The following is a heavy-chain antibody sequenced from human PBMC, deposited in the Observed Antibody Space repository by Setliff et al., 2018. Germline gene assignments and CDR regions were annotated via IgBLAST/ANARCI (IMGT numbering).Heavy chain of an antibody. CDR2: INRRGST. CDR3: ARGRNIAARLFDS. V-gene: IGHV4-61*09. J-gene: IGHJ4*02. Sequence: PSETLSLTCTVSGGSVNSGYDNWNWLRQPAGKGLEWIGHINRRGSTNFTPSLKSRVTISLDTSKNQFSLNLTSVTAADTAVYYCARGRNIAARLFDSWGQGTRVTVSS. CDR1: GGSVNSGYDN. D-gene: IGHD6-6*01.